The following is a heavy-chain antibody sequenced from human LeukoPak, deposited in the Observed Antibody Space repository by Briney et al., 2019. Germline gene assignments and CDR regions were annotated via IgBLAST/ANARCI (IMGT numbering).Heavy chain of an antibody. D-gene: IGHD3-10*01. CDR1: GFTFSSHG. V-gene: IGHV3-23*01. CDR2: ISPSGGIT. Sequence: QPGGSLRLSCAASGFTFSSHGMNWVRQAPGKGLEWVSGISPSGGITYYTDSVKGRFTISRDNSKNTLYLQMNSLRAEDTAVYYCAGGVRGVHAFIFDYWGQGILVTVSS. J-gene: IGHJ4*02. CDR3: AGGVRGVHAFIFDY.